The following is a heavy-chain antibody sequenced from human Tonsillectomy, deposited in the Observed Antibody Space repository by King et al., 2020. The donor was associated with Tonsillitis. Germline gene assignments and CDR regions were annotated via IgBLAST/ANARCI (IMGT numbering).Heavy chain of an antibody. CDR3: ASGYLSSTSCYYPSPHYFDY. J-gene: IGHJ4*02. CDR2: IYYSGST. Sequence: QLQESGPGLVKPSQTLSLTCTVSGGSISSGGYYWSWIRQHPGKGLEWIGYIYYSGSTYYNPSLKSRVTISVDTSKNQFSLKLSSVTAADTAVYYCASGYLSSTSCYYPSPHYFDYWGQGTLVTVSS. D-gene: IGHD2-2*03. V-gene: IGHV4-31*03. CDR1: GGSISSGGYY.